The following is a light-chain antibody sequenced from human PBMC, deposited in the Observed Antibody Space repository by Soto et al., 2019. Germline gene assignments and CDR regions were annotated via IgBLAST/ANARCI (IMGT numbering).Light chain of an antibody. CDR3: TSYTSGTTPVV. J-gene: IGLJ1*01. Sequence: QSALTQPASVSGSPGQSITISCTGTSSDVGGYIYVSWYQQLPGKAPKLIIYEVSNRPSGVSNRFSGSKSGNTASLIISGLRADDEGDYYCTSYTSGTTPVVFGTGTKLTVL. V-gene: IGLV2-14*01. CDR1: SSDVGGYIY. CDR2: EVS.